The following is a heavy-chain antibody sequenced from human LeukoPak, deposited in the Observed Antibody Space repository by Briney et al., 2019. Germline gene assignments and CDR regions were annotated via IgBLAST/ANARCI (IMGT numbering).Heavy chain of an antibody. CDR1: GASITSSSYY. D-gene: IGHD2-15*01. Sequence: PSETLSLTCTVSGASITSSSYYWGWIRQPPGKGLEWIGSIYYTGSTYYNPSLKSRVTISGDTSKKQFSLRLSFVTAADTAVYYCARHPYCSGGSCCPRWYFDYWGQGTLVTVSS. V-gene: IGHV4-39*01. J-gene: IGHJ4*02. CDR3: ARHPYCSGGSCCPRWYFDY. CDR2: IYYTGST.